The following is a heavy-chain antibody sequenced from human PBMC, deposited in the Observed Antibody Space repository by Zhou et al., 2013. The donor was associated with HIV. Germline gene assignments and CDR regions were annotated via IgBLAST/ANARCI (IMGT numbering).Heavy chain of an antibody. CDR3: ARERRTTVTTGWFDP. CDR1: GGTFSSYV. CDR2: IIPIFGSA. J-gene: IGHJ5*02. V-gene: IGHV1-69*06. D-gene: IGHD4-17*01. Sequence: QVQLVQSGAEVKKPGSSVRVSCKASGGTFSSYVISWVRQAPGQGLEWMGRIIPIFGSANYAQKFQGRVTITADKSTSTAYMELTSLRFEDTAVYYCARERRTTVTTGWFDPWGQGTLVTVSS.